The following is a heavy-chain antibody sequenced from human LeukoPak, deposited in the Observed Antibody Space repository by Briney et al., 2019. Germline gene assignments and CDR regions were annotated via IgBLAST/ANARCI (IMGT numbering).Heavy chain of an antibody. D-gene: IGHD3-16*01. J-gene: IGHJ4*02. CDR1: GGSISSSSYY. CDR2: IYYSGST. Sequence: SETLSLTCTVSGGSISSSSYYWGWLRQPPGKGLEWIGSIYYSGSTYYNPSLKSRVTISVDTSKNQFSLKLSSVAAADTAVYYCARLGTSYGGIFDYWGQGTLVTVSS. CDR3: ARLGTSYGGIFDY. V-gene: IGHV4-39*01.